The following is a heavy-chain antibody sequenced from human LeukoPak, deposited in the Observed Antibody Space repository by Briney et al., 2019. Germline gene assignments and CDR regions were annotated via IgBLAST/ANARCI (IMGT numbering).Heavy chain of an antibody. CDR1: GYTFTSYG. CDR2: ISAYNGNT. Sequence: ASVKVSCKASGYTFTSYGISWVRQAPGQGLEWMGWISAYNGNTNCAQKLQGRVTMTTDTSTSTAYMELRSLRSDDTAVYYCARDGPPLGYCSGGSCYYYYYGMDVWGQGTTVTVSS. V-gene: IGHV1-18*01. D-gene: IGHD2-15*01. CDR3: ARDGPPLGYCSGGSCYYYYYGMDV. J-gene: IGHJ6*02.